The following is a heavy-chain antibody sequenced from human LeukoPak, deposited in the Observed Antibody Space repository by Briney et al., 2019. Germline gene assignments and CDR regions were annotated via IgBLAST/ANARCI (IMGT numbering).Heavy chain of an antibody. CDR2: IGSAGDT. D-gene: IGHD3-9*01. Sequence: GGSLRLSCAACGFTLRKYDLHWVRQFTGKGLEWVSPIGSAGDTYCPGSVKGQFTISRETAKNSLYLQMNSLRAEDTAVYYCARDRAKRYFDWYIDYWGQGTLVTVSS. CDR3: ARDRAKRYFDWYIDY. V-gene: IGHV3-13*03. J-gene: IGHJ4*02. CDR1: GFTLRKYD.